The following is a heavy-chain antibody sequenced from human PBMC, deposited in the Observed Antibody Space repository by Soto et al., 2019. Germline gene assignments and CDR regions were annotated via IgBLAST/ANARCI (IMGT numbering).Heavy chain of an antibody. V-gene: IGHV3-74*01. Sequence: EVQLVESGGDLVQPGGSLRLSCAASGFTFSAYWMHWVRQAPGKGLVWVSRINSDGSSTDYADFVEGRFTISRDNAKNTRDLQMSSLRAEDTATYYCASTSRVTIFGVPISGANAFDIWGQGTMVTVSS. D-gene: IGHD3-3*01. J-gene: IGHJ3*02. CDR2: INSDGSST. CDR3: ASTSRVTIFGVPISGANAFDI. CDR1: GFTFSAYW.